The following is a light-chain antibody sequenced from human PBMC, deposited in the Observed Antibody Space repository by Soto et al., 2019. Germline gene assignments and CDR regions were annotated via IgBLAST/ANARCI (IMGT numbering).Light chain of an antibody. CDR2: GVS. Sequence: ELVLTQSPGTLSLFPGERATLSCRASQSVSSTYLAWYQQKPGQAPRLLIYGVSSRATGIPDRFSGSGSGTDFTLTISRLEPEDFAVYYCQQYETSLPWTFGQGTKV. CDR1: QSVSSTY. J-gene: IGKJ1*01. CDR3: QQYETSLPWT. V-gene: IGKV3-20*01.